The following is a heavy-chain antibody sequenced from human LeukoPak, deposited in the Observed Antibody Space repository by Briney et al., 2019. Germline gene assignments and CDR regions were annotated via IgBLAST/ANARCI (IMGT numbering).Heavy chain of an antibody. V-gene: IGHV4-4*07. CDR2: IYTSGST. CDR1: GGSISSDY. Sequence: SETLSLTCTVSGGSISSDYWSWLRQPAGKGLEWIGRIYTSGSTNYNPSLTSRVTMSVDTSKNQFSLKLSSVTAADTAVYYCARLTGTREKNAFDIWGQGTMVTVSS. J-gene: IGHJ3*02. CDR3: ARLTGTREKNAFDI. D-gene: IGHD7-27*01.